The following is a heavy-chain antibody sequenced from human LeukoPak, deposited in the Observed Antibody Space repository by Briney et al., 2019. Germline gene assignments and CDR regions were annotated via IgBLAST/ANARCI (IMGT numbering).Heavy chain of an antibody. CDR3: ATERSNSLNY. D-gene: IGHD6-6*01. CDR1: GFTVSSNH. V-gene: IGHV3-66*02. CDR2: IYGGGST. J-gene: IGHJ4*02. Sequence: GGSLRLSRAASGFTVSSNHMNWVRQAPGKGLEWVSVIYGGGSTYYADSVKGRFTISRDNSKNTLYLQMNSLRAEDTAVYYCATERSNSLNYWGQGTLVTVSS.